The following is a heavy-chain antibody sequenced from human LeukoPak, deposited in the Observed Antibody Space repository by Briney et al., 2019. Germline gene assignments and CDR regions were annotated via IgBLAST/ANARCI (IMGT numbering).Heavy chain of an antibody. CDR3: ARESDSSGYYYFDY. CDR2: IIPIFGAA. J-gene: IGHJ4*02. CDR1: GGTFSSYA. D-gene: IGHD3-22*01. V-gene: IGHV1-69*05. Sequence: SVKVSCKASGGTFSSYAISWVRQAPGQGLEWMGRIIPIFGAANYAQKFQGRVTITTDESTSTAYMELSSLRPEDTAVYYCARESDSSGYYYFDYWGQGTLVTVSS.